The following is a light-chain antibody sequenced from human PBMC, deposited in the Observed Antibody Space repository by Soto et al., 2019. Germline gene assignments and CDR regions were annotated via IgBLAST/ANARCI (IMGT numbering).Light chain of an antibody. CDR1: QTLINTY. V-gene: IGKV3-20*01. Sequence: EIVLTQAPGTLSLSPGDRATLSCRASQTLINTYLAWYQQRPGLAPRLLIYDASTRAPAIPDRFSGSGSGTDFTLTISRLEPEDFAVYYCQQYTSSPALTFGGGTRVDIK. J-gene: IGKJ4*01. CDR2: DAS. CDR3: QQYTSSPALT.